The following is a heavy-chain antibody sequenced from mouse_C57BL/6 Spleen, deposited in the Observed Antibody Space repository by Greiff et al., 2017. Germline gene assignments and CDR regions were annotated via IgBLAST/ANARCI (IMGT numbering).Heavy chain of an antibody. Sequence: VQLQQPGTELVKPGASVKLSCKASGYTFTSYWMPWVKQRPGQGLEWIGNINPSNGGTNYNEKFKSKATLTVDKSSSTAYMQLSSLTSEDSAVYYCARGEEGLYYFDYWGQGTTLTVSS. D-gene: IGHD3-3*01. J-gene: IGHJ2*01. V-gene: IGHV1-53*01. CDR2: INPSNGGT. CDR3: ARGEEGLYYFDY. CDR1: GYTFTSYW.